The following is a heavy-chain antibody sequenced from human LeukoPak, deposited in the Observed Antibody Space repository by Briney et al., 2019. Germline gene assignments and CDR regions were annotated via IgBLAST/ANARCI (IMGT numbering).Heavy chain of an antibody. CDR1: GYTFTSYG. D-gene: IGHD2-21*02. V-gene: IGHV1-18*01. J-gene: IGHJ4*02. CDR3: ARGLAQTIAYCGGDCYSASD. Sequence: ASVKVSCKASGYTFTSYGISWVRQAPGQGLEWMGWISAYNGNTNYAQKLQGRVTMTTDTSTSTAYMELRSLRSDDTAVYYCARGLAQTIAYCGGDCYSASDWGQGTLVTVSS. CDR2: ISAYNGNT.